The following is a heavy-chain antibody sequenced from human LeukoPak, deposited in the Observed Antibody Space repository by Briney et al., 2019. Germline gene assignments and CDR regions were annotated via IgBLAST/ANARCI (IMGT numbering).Heavy chain of an antibody. Sequence: GGSLRLSCAASGFTFSSYWMSWMRQAPGKGLEWVANIKYDGNEEYYVGSVKGRFTISRDNAKNSLYLQLNSLRVEDTAVYYCKSGGAAPGSFDYWGQGTLVTVSP. D-gene: IGHD1-1*01. V-gene: IGHV3-7*01. CDR2: IKYDGNEE. CDR3: KSGGAAPGSFDY. CDR1: GFTFSSYW. J-gene: IGHJ4*02.